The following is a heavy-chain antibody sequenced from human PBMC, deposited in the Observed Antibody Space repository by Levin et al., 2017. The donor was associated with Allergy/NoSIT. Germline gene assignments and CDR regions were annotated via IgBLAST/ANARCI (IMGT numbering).Heavy chain of an antibody. CDR2: ISYDGSNK. CDR1: GFTFSSYA. D-gene: IGHD3-22*01. J-gene: IGHJ4*02. Sequence: PGGSLRLSCAASGFTFSSYAMHWVRQAPGKGLEWVAVISYDGSNKYYADSVKGRFTISRDNSKNTLYLQMNSLRAEDTAVYYCARGRVDSSGYYSPSPSYYFDYWGQGTLVTVSS. V-gene: IGHV3-30*04. CDR3: ARGRVDSSGYYSPSPSYYFDY.